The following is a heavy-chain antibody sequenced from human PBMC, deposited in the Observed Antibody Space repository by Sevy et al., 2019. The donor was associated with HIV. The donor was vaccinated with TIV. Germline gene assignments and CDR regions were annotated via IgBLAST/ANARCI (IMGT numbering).Heavy chain of an antibody. CDR3: ASTDIVVVPAAKGYYGMDV. CDR2: INHSGST. CDR1: GGSFSGYY. J-gene: IGHJ6*02. Sequence: SETLSLTCAVYGGSFSGYYWSWIRQPPGKGLEWIGEINHSGSTNYNPSLKSRVTISVDTSKNQFSLKLSSVTAAVTAVYYCASTDIVVVPAAKGYYGMDVWGQGTTVTVSS. D-gene: IGHD2-2*01. V-gene: IGHV4-34*01.